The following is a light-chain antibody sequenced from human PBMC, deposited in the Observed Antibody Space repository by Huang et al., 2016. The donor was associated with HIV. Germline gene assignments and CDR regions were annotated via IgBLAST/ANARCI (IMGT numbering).Light chain of an antibody. CDR2: AAS. CDR3: QQFSSYPT. Sequence: IQLTQSPSSLSASVGDRVTIPCRASQGISTYLAWYQQKPGKAPRLLIYAASTLQSGVPSRFSGSGSGTDFTLTITNLQPEDFATYYCQQFSSYPTFGPGTKVDIK. J-gene: IGKJ3*01. V-gene: IGKV1-9*01. CDR1: QGISTY.